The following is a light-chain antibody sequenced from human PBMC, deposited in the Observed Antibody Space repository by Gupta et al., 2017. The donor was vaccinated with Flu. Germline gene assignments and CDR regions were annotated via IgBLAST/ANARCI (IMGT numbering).Light chain of an antibody. V-gene: IGLV1-44*01. J-gene: IGLJ2*01. CDR2: NNN. CDR3: AAWDDSVNGRV. CDR1: NSNVGDNT. Sequence: QSVLPQPPSVSGTPGQRVTIPCSGSNSNVGDNTVNWYQQLPGTAPKLLIYNNNQRPSGVPDRFSGSKSGTSASLAISGLQSEDEADYYCAAWDDSVNGRVFGGGTKLTVL.